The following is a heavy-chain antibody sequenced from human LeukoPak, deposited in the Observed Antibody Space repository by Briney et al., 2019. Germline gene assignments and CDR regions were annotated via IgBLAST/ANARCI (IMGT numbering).Heavy chain of an antibody. CDR3: ARGIRDCSRTTCYQPFDY. Sequence: GGSLRLSCAASGLIVSNNYMSWVRQAPGKGLEWVSIVYSGGHTYYADSVKGRFTISRDKSKNTLYLQMSSLRAEDTAVYYCARGIRDCSRTTCYQPFDYWGRGALVTVSS. J-gene: IGHJ4*02. D-gene: IGHD2-2*01. CDR1: GLIVSNNY. CDR2: VYSGGHT. V-gene: IGHV3-53*01.